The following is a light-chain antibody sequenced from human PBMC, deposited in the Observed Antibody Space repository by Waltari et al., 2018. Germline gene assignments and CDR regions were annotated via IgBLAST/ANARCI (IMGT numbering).Light chain of an antibody. CDR2: GAS. Sequence: DIQMTQSPSSLSASVGDRVTITCWASQPITNSLSWFQQKSGEAPKSLIYGASNLQGGVPSKFSGSGYGTDFTLTISSLQPEDFATYYCLQYNSYPRTFGPGTKVEIK. V-gene: IGKV1-16*02. CDR3: LQYNSYPRT. CDR1: QPITNS. J-gene: IGKJ1*01.